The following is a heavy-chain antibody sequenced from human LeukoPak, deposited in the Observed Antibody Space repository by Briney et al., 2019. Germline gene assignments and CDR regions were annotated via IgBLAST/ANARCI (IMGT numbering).Heavy chain of an antibody. V-gene: IGHV4-39*07. CDR2: VFYTGKT. CDR3: ARVFDS. CDR1: GGSVSTSDYY. J-gene: IGHJ4*02. Sequence: SETLSLTCTVSGGSVSTSDYYWGWIRQSPVKGLEWIGDVFYTGKTNYNPSLRGRATISIDTSKNQFSLKLTYVTAADSAVYHCARVFDSWGQGTLVTVSS.